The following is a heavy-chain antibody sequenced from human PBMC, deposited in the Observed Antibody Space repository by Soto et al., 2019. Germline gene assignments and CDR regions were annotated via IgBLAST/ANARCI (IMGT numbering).Heavy chain of an antibody. CDR1: GFTFSSYW. CDR3: ARDPYDFWSGYYNYYFDY. D-gene: IGHD3-3*01. J-gene: IGHJ4*02. CDR2: IKQDGSEK. V-gene: IGHV3-7*01. Sequence: GSLRLSCAASGFTFSSYWMSWVRQAPGKGLEWVANIKQDGSEKYYVDSVKGRFTISRDNAKNSLYLQMNSLRAEDTAVYYCARDPYDFWSGYYNYYFDYWGQGTLVTVSS.